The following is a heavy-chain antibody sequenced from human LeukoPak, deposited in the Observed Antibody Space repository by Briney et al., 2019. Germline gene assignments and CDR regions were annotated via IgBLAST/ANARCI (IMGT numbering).Heavy chain of an antibody. CDR1: GGSFRGYY. V-gene: IGHV4-34*01. Sequence: SETLSLTCAVYGGSFRGYYWSWIRQPPGEGLEWIGEIHYTGATNYKPSLKSRVTISGDPSKNQVSLRVSSVTAADTAVYYCARGVLEPYYFDLWGRGTLVTVSS. CDR3: ARGVLEPYYFDL. CDR2: IHYTGAT. J-gene: IGHJ2*01. D-gene: IGHD1-1*01.